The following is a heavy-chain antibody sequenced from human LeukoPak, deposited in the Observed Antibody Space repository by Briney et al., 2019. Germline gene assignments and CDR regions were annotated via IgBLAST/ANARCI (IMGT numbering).Heavy chain of an antibody. D-gene: IGHD2-8*01. CDR1: GFTFSSYA. V-gene: IGHV3-23*01. J-gene: IGHJ4*02. Sequence: GGSLRLSCAASGFTFSSYARSWVRQAPGKVLEWVSAIGDSGGSTYDADSVKGRFTISSDNSKNTLYLQMNSLRAEDTAVYYCAKDTSIGRYCTNGVCSPFDYWGQGTLVTVSS. CDR3: AKDTSIGRYCTNGVCSPFDY. CDR2: IGDSGGST.